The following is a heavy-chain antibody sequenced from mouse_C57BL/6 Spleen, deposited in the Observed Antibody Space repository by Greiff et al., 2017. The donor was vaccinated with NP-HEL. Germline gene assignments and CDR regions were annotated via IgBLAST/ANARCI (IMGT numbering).Heavy chain of an antibody. D-gene: IGHD1-1*01. J-gene: IGHJ2*01. Sequence: EVKLQQSGPELVKPGASVKISCKASGYTFTDYYMNWVKQSHGKSLEWIGDINPNNGGTSYNQKFKGKATLTVDKSSSTAYMELRSLTSEVSAVYYCARITTVVAFDYWGQGTTLTVSS. CDR3: ARITTVVAFDY. V-gene: IGHV1-26*01. CDR1: GYTFTDYY. CDR2: INPNNGGT.